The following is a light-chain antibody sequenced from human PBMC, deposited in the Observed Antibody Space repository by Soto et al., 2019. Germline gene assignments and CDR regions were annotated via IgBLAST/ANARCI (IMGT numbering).Light chain of an antibody. V-gene: IGLV2-23*01. J-gene: IGLJ1*01. Sequence: QAVLAQPASVSGSPGQSITISCTGTDSDVGAYNSVSWYQQHPHKAPRLIIYKGTRRPSGISYRFSGSTSGNAASLTISALQADDEADYCCCSAAPESTYVFGTG. CDR3: CSAAPESTYV. CDR2: KGT. CDR1: DSDVGAYNS.